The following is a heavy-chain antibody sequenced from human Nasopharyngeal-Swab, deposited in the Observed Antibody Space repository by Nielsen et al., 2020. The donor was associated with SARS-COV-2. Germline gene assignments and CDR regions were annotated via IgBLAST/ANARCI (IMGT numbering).Heavy chain of an antibody. CDR3: ATQPGIAAAGTNWFDP. D-gene: IGHD6-13*01. V-gene: IGHV1-24*01. J-gene: IGHJ5*02. CDR2: FDPEDGET. Sequence: ASVKVSCKVSGYTLTELSMHWVRQAPGNGLEWMGGFDPEDGETIYAQKFQGRVTMTEDTSTDTAYMELSSLRSEDTAVYYCATQPGIAAAGTNWFDPWGQGTLVTVSS. CDR1: GYTLTELS.